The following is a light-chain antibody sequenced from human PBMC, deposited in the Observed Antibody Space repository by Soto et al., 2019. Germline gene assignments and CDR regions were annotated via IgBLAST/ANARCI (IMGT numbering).Light chain of an antibody. J-gene: IGKJ1*01. Sequence: EIVMTQSPVTLSVSPGERATLSCRASQSVRRNLAWYQQKPGQAPRLLISGASTRATGIPARFSGSGSGTEFTLTISSLQSEDFAVYYCQQYNNWPMFGQGSKVDIK. CDR2: GAS. CDR1: QSVRRN. V-gene: IGKV3-15*01. CDR3: QQYNNWPM.